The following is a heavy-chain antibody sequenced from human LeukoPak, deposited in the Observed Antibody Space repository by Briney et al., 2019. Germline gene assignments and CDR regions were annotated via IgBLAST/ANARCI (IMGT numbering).Heavy chain of an antibody. CDR2: IRYDGSNK. D-gene: IGHD2-2*01. CDR1: GFTFSSYG. CDR3: AKDEEIVVPAAIASY. J-gene: IGHJ4*02. Sequence: GGSLRLSCAASGFTFSSYGMHWVRQAPGKGLEWVAFIRYDGSNKYYADSVKGRFTISRDNSKNTLYLQMNSLRAEDTAVYYCAKDEEIVVPAAIASYWGQGTLVTVSS. V-gene: IGHV3-30*02.